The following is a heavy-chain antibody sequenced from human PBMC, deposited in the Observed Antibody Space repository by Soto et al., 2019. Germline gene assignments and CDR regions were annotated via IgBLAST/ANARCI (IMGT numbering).Heavy chain of an antibody. V-gene: IGHV4-39*01. CDR2: IYYSGST. D-gene: IGHD2-15*01. Sequence: PSETLSLTCTVSGGSISSSSYYWGWIRQPPGKWLEWIGSIYYSGSTYYNPSLKSRVTISVDTSKNQFSLKLSSVTAADTAVYYCARQNLAYCSGGSCYGMDVWGQGTTVTVYS. J-gene: IGHJ6*02. CDR1: GGSISSSSYY. CDR3: ARQNLAYCSGGSCYGMDV.